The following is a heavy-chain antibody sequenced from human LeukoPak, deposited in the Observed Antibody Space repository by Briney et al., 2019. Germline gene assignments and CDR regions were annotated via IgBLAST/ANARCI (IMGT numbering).Heavy chain of an antibody. Sequence: SETPSLTCAVYGGSFSGYYRSWIRQPPGKGLEWIGEINHSGSTNYNPSLKSRVTISVDTSKNQFSLKLSSVTAADTAVYYCTRVGVYAFDYWGQGTLVTVSS. V-gene: IGHV4-34*01. CDR1: GGSFSGYY. J-gene: IGHJ4*02. D-gene: IGHD2-8*01. CDR3: TRVGVYAFDY. CDR2: INHSGST.